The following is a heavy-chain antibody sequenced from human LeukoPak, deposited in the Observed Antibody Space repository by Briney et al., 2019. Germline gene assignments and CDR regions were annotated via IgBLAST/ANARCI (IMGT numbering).Heavy chain of an antibody. CDR3: GKATGWILESWVDP. D-gene: IGHD2-2*03. CDR2: ISYDGSNK. J-gene: IGHJ5*02. V-gene: IGHV3-30*18. Sequence: GGSLRLSCAASGFTFSSYGMHWVRQAPGKGLEWVAVISYDGSNKYYADSVKGRFTISRDNSKNTLYLQMNSLRAEDTAVYYCGKATGWILESWVDPWGQGTLVTVSS. CDR1: GFTFSSYG.